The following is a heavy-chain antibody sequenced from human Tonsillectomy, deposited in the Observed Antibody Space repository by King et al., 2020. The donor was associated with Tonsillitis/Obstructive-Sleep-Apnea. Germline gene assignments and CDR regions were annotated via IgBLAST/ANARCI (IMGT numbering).Heavy chain of an antibody. CDR2: IYYSGST. D-gene: IGHD2-21*02. J-gene: IGHJ4*02. CDR3: ARQIVVVVTASRTYAFDS. CDR1: GGSISSSSYY. Sequence: QMQLQESGPGLVKPSETLSLTCTVSGGSISSSSYYWGWIRQPPGKGLEWIGSIYYSGSTYYNPSLKSRVTISVDTSKNQFSLKLSSVTAADTAVYYCARQIVVVVTASRTYAFDSWGQGTLVTVSS. V-gene: IGHV4-39*01.